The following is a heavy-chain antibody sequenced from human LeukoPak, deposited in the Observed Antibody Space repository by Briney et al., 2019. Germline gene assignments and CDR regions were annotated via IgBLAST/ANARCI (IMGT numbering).Heavy chain of an antibody. Sequence: ASVKVSCKASGYTFTSYSISWVRQARGQGLEWMGGISAYIGIINYAQKLQGRVTMTTDTSTSTAYMYLSSLRSLDTAVYYCARGRVSTWQNFVYWGQGALVTVSP. CDR3: ARGRVSTWQNFVY. J-gene: IGHJ4*02. D-gene: IGHD3-3*02. V-gene: IGHV1-18*01. CDR2: ISAYIGII. CDR1: GYTFTSYS.